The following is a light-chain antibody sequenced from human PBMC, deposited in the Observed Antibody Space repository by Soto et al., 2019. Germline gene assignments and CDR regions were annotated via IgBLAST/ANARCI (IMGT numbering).Light chain of an antibody. J-gene: IGKJ4*01. V-gene: IGKV3-11*01. CDR3: QQRNNWHPVT. Sequence: EIVLTQSPGTLSLSPGERSTLPCMAIQSVSRHLAWYQQKPCQPPRLLVYDASNRATGIPASFIGSGSGTDFTLTISSLEPEDFAAYYCQQRNNWHPVTFGGGTKVDIK. CDR2: DAS. CDR1: QSVSRH.